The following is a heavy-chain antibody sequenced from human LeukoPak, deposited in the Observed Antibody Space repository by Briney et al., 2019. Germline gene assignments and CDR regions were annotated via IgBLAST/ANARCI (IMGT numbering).Heavy chain of an antibody. J-gene: IGHJ4*02. CDR2: ISTYNGDT. CDR1: GYTFKNYA. V-gene: IGHV1-18*01. CDR3: ARDPSNTSGRFVYFDY. Sequence: GAPVKVSCKASGYTFKNYAISWVRQAPGHGLEWLGWISTYNGDTHYAQKFQGRVTLTTDTSTRTAYMELRSLRSDDTAVYYCARDPSNTSGRFVYFDYWRQGTLVTVST. D-gene: IGHD6-19*01.